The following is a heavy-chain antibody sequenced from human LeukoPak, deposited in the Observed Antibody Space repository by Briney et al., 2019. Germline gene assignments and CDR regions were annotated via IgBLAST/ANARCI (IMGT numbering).Heavy chain of an antibody. CDR2: ISNNGGYT. CDR3: ASLTVTTDY. V-gene: IGHV3-21*01. Sequence: PGGSLRLSCAASGFTFSSSAMSWVRQAPGKGLEWVSAISNNGGYTYYADSVKGRFTISRDNAKNSLYLQMNSLRAEDTAVYYCASLTVTTDYWGQGTLVTVSS. CDR1: GFTFSSSA. J-gene: IGHJ4*02. D-gene: IGHD4-17*01.